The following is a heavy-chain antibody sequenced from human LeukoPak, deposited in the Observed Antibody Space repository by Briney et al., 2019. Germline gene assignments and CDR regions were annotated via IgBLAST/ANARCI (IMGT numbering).Heavy chain of an antibody. J-gene: IGHJ4*02. CDR3: AREVPGSGSLTYFDY. CDR1: GGSISSSSYY. D-gene: IGHD3-10*01. V-gene: IGHV4-39*07. CDR2: IYYSGST. Sequence: SETLSLTCTVSGGSISSSSYYWGWIRQPPGKGLEWIGSIYYSGSTYYNPSLKSRVTISVDTSKNQFSLKLSSVTAADTAVYYCAREVPGSGSLTYFDYWGQGTLVTVSS.